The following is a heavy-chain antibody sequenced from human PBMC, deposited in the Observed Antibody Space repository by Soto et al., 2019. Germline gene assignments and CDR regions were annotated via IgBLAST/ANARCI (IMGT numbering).Heavy chain of an antibody. CDR3: AREGSHYYDSSGYFRAFDY. Sequence: QVQLQESGPGLVKSSETLSLTCTVSGGSVSSGSYYWSWIRKPPGKGLEWIGYIYYSGSTNYNPSLKSRVTISVDTSKNPFSLKLSSVTAADTAVYYCAREGSHYYDSSGYFRAFDYWGQGTLVTVSS. D-gene: IGHD3-22*01. V-gene: IGHV4-61*01. J-gene: IGHJ4*02. CDR2: IYYSGST. CDR1: GGSVSSGSYY.